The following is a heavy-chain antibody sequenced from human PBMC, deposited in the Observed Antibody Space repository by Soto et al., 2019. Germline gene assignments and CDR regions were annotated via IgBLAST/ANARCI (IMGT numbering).Heavy chain of an antibody. CDR1: GASISSSSYY. J-gene: IGHJ5*02. D-gene: IGHD4-17*01. CDR2: IYYSGST. Sequence: SETLSLTCTVSGASISSSSYYWGWIRQPPGKGLEWIGSIYYSGSTYYNPSLKSRVTISVDTSKNQFSLKLSSVTAADTAVYYCARETYGDYVGYFDPWGQGTLVTVSS. CDR3: ARETYGDYVGYFDP. V-gene: IGHV4-39*02.